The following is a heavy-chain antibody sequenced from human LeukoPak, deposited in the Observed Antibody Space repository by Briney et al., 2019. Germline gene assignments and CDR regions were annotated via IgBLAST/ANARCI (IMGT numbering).Heavy chain of an antibody. J-gene: IGHJ6*02. CDR1: GFTFSSYG. D-gene: IGHD3-10*01. CDR2: ISYDGSNK. CDR3: AKEGPGSNYNYYGMDV. V-gene: IGHV3-30*18. Sequence: GGSLRLSCAASGFTFSSYGMHWVRQAPGKGLEWVAVISYDGSNKYYADSVKGRFTISRDNSKNTLYLQMNSLRAEDTAVYYCAKEGPGSNYNYYGMDVWGQGTTVIVSS.